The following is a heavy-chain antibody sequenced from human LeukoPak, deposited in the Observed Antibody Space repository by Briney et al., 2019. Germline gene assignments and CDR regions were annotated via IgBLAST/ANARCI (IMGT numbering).Heavy chain of an antibody. CDR1: GFTFSSYA. D-gene: IGHD3-22*01. Sequence: GGSLRLSCAASGFTFSSYAMSWVRQAPGKGLEWVSAISGSGGSTYYADSVKGRFTISRDNSKNTLYLQMNSLRAEDTAVYYCAKGRPHYYDSSGYYYFDYWGQEPWSPSPQ. V-gene: IGHV3-23*01. CDR2: ISGSGGST. J-gene: IGHJ4*01. CDR3: AKGRPHYYDSSGYYYFDY.